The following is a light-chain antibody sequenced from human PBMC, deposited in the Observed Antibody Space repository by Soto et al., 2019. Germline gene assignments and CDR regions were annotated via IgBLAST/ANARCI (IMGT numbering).Light chain of an antibody. Sequence: EIVMTQSPATLSLSPGETSTLSCRASQSLTSYLAWYQQKPDQAPRLLIYGISTRATDIPARFSGSGSGTEFTLTISSLQSEDFAVYYCQQYNNWPLTFGGGTKVDI. J-gene: IGKJ4*01. V-gene: IGKV3-15*01. CDR1: QSLTSY. CDR2: GIS. CDR3: QQYNNWPLT.